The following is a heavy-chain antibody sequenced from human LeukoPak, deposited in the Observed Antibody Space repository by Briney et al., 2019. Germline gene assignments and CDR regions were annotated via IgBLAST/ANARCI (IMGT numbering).Heavy chain of an antibody. CDR1: GFTFSSYW. CDR3: ARGGGFDV. J-gene: IGHJ6*02. D-gene: IGHD2-15*01. CDR2: INHNGNVN. V-gene: IGHV3-7*03. Sequence: GGSLLLSCAASGFTFSSYWMNWARQAPGRGLEWVASINHNGNVNYYVDSVKGRFTIYRDNAKNSLYLQMGNLRAEDRAVDFCARGGGFDVWGHGATVTVSS.